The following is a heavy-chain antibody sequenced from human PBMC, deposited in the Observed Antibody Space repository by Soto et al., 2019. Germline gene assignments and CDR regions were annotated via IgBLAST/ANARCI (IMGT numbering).Heavy chain of an antibody. D-gene: IGHD2-15*01. V-gene: IGHV5-10-1*01. J-gene: IGHJ6*02. CDR3: ASLSLGYCSGGSCYYYYGMDV. CDR2: IDPSDSYT. CDR1: GYSFTSYW. Sequence: PGESLTLSCKGSGYSFTSYWISWVRQMPGKGLEWMGRIDPSDSYTNYSPSFHGHVTIPADKSISTAYLQWSSLKASDTAMYYCASLSLGYCSGGSCYYYYGMDVWGQGTTVTVSS.